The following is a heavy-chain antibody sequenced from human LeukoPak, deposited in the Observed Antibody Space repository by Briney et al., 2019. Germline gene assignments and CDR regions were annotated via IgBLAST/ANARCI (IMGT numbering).Heavy chain of an antibody. Sequence: QPGGSLRLSCAASGFTFSSYSMNWVRQAPGKGLEWVSYISSSSSTIYYANSVKGRFTISRDNAKNSLYLQMNSLRAEDTAVYYCARDRASCSSTSCPASFLGYWGQGTLVTVSS. J-gene: IGHJ4*02. D-gene: IGHD2-2*01. V-gene: IGHV3-48*04. CDR3: ARDRASCSSTSCPASFLGY. CDR1: GFTFSSYS. CDR2: ISSSSSTI.